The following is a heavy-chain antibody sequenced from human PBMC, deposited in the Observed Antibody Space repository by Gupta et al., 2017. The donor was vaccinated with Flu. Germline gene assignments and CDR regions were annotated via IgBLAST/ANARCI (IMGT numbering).Heavy chain of an antibody. J-gene: IGHJ6*02. CDR2: ISSSSSTI. Sequence: EVQLVESGGGLVQPGGSLRLSCAASGFTFSSYSMNWVRQAPGKGLEWVSYISSSSSTIYYADSVKCRFTISRDNDKNSLYLQMNSLRDEDTAVYYCASTIIGDGSSTSCSYYYDYGRDVWGQGTTVTV. D-gene: IGHD2-2*01. CDR1: GFTFSSYS. CDR3: ASTIIGDGSSTSCSYYYDYGRDV. V-gene: IGHV3-48*02.